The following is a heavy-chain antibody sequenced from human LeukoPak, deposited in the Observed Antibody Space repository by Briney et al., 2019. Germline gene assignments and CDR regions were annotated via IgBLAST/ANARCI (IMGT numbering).Heavy chain of an antibody. CDR2: IYYSGST. Sequence: SETLSLTCAVYGGSFSGYYWSWIRQPPGKGLEWIGSIYYSGSTYYNPSLKSRVTISVDTSKNQFSLKLSSVTAADTAVYYCARHGDCSSTSCYTSWFDPWGQGTLVTVSS. J-gene: IGHJ5*02. CDR3: ARHGDCSSTSCYTSWFDP. CDR1: GGSFSGYY. V-gene: IGHV4-34*01. D-gene: IGHD2-2*02.